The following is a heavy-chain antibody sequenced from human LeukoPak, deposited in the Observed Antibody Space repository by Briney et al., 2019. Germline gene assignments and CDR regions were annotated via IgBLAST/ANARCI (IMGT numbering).Heavy chain of an antibody. CDR1: GFTFSSYA. CDR2: ISDSGGST. V-gene: IGHV3-23*01. CDR3: ARRMSTFDY. Sequence: PGGSLRLSCAASGFTFSSYAMSWVRQAPGKGLEWVSSISDSGGSTYYADSVKGRFTISRDTSKSTLFLQMNSLRGEDTAVYYCARRMSTFDYRGQGTLVTVSS. J-gene: IGHJ4*02. D-gene: IGHD5/OR15-5a*01.